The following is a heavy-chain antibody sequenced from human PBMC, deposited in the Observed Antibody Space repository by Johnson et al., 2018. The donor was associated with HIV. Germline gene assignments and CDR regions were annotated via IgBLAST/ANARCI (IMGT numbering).Heavy chain of an antibody. CDR2: ISSSGRTI. Sequence: VQLVESGGGLVKPGGSLRLSCAASGFTFGDYYMSWIRQAPGKGLEWVSYISSSGRTIYYVDSVKGRFTISRDNTKNSLYLQMNRGRDDDTAVYYCASGQWLVPGAFDIGGQCTMVTVSS. V-gene: IGHV3-11*04. J-gene: IGHJ3*02. CDR3: ASGQWLVPGAFDI. CDR1: GFTFGDYY. D-gene: IGHD6-19*01.